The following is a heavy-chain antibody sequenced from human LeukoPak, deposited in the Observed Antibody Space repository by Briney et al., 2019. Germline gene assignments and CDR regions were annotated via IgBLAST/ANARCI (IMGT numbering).Heavy chain of an antibody. D-gene: IGHD6-19*01. CDR2: INSDGSST. V-gene: IGHV3-74*01. CDR1: GFTFSSYW. Sequence: GGSLRLSCAASGFTFSSYWMHWVRQAPGKGLVWVSRINSDGSSTSYADSVKSRFTISRDNAKNTLYLQMNSLRAEDTAVYYCARDHKVGSGYYYMDVWGKGTTVTVSS. J-gene: IGHJ6*03. CDR3: ARDHKVGSGYYYMDV.